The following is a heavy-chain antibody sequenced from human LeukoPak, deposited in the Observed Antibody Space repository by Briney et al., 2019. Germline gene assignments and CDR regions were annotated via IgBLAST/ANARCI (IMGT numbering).Heavy chain of an antibody. Sequence: PSETLSLTCAVSGGPPSGYYWRWIPQPPGKGLEWIGEINPSGSTNYNPSLKSRVTISVDTSKNQFSLKLSSVTAADTAVYYCARECGGSGGSAVDCSGGRWGQGTLVTVSS. CDR3: ARECGGSGGSAVDCSGGR. D-gene: IGHD2-15*01. J-gene: IGHJ4*02. V-gene: IGHV4-34*01. CDR1: GGPPSGYY. CDR2: INPSGST.